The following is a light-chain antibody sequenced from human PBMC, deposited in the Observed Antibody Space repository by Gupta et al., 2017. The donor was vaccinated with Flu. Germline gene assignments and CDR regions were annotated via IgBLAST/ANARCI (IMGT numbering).Light chain of an antibody. CDR1: QNINTY. CDR2: DAS. J-gene: IGKJ3*01. CDR3: EHHHNWPPII. V-gene: IGKV3-11*01. Sequence: EIVLTQSPATLSLSPGERATLSCRASQNINTYLAWYQQRPGQAPRLLIYDASNRDTGVPARFSGSGGGKDVSLTISSRGREDFAVYYCEHHHNWPPIIFGHGTKVEI.